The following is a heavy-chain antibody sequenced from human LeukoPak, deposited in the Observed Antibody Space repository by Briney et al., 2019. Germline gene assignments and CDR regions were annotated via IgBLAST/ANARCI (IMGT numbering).Heavy chain of an antibody. CDR3: VRVRIQLYYGADSYGMDV. V-gene: IGHV1-18*01. D-gene: IGHD5-18*01. J-gene: IGHJ6*02. CDR2: IRAYNGNT. Sequence: GASVKVSCKASGYTFTSYGISWVRQAPGQGLEWMGWIRAYNGNTNYAQKLKGRVTMTTDTSTSPAYMELRKLRSDDTAVYYCVRVRIQLYYGADSYGMDVWGQGTTVTVSS. CDR1: GYTFTSYG.